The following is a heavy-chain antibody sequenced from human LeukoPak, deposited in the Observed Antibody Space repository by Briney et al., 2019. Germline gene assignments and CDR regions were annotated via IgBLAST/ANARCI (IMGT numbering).Heavy chain of an antibody. Sequence: ASVKVSCKASGYTFTSYGISWVRQAPGQGLEWMGWISPYNGNTNYARKLQGRVTMTTDTSTRTAYMELRSLRSDDTAVYYCARDGDESSGYLTRYWGQGTLVTVSS. CDR2: ISPYNGNT. CDR3: ARDGDESSGYLTRY. D-gene: IGHD3-22*01. J-gene: IGHJ4*02. CDR1: GYTFTSYG. V-gene: IGHV1-18*01.